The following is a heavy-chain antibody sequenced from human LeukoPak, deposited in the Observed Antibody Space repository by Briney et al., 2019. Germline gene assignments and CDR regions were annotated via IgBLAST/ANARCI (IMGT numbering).Heavy chain of an antibody. J-gene: IGHJ4*02. Sequence: PGRSLRLSCAASGFTFSSYGMHWFRQAPGKGLEWVAVISYDGSNKYYADSVKGRFTISRDNSKNTLSLQMNSLRAEDTAVYYCAKDSSAYYSYFDYWGQGTLVIVSS. CDR2: ISYDGSNK. CDR1: GFTFSSYG. D-gene: IGHD3-22*01. CDR3: AKDSSAYYSYFDY. V-gene: IGHV3-30*18.